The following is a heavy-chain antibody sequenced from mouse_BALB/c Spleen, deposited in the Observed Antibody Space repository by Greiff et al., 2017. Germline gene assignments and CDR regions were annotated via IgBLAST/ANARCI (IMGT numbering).Heavy chain of an antibody. J-gene: IGHJ4*01. V-gene: IGHV7-3*02. CDR1: GFTFTDYY. D-gene: IGHD1-1*01. CDR3: ARDIPPITTVVEGYAMDY. Sequence: EVQGVESGGGLVQPGGSLRLSCATSGFTFTDYYMSWVRQPPGKALEWLGFIRNKANGYTTEYSASVKGRFTISRDNSQSILYLQMNTLRAEDSATYYCARDIPPITTVVEGYAMDYWGQGTSVTVSS. CDR2: IRNKANGYTT.